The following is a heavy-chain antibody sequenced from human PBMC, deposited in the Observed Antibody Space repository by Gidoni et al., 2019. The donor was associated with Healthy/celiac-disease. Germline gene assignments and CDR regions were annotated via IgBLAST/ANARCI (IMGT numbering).Heavy chain of an antibody. Sequence: QLQLQESVPGLVKPSETLSLNCTVSGGSISSRSYYWGWIRQPPGKGLECIGSLYYRGSTYSNPSLKSRVTISVDTSKNQFSLKLSSVPAADTAVYYCASLALKEVNWFDPWGQGTLVTVSS. CDR2: LYYRGST. V-gene: IGHV4-39*01. CDR1: GGSISSRSYY. J-gene: IGHJ5*02. CDR3: ASLALKEVNWFDP.